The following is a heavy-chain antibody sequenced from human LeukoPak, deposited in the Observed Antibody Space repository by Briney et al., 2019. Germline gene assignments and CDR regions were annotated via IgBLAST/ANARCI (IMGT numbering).Heavy chain of an antibody. D-gene: IGHD2-2*03. Sequence: GGSLRLSCAASGFTLNTYGMHWVRQAPGKGLEWVAFIRFDGSNKYYADSVKGRFTISGDNSKNTLYLQMKSLSPEDTAVYYCARGDGYCSSASCSGNWGQGTLVTVSS. CDR2: IRFDGSNK. CDR1: GFTLNTYG. CDR3: ARGDGYCSSASCSGN. V-gene: IGHV3-30*02. J-gene: IGHJ4*02.